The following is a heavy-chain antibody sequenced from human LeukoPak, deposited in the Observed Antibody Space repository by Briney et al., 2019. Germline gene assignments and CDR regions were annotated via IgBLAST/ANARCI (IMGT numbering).Heavy chain of an antibody. J-gene: IGHJ4*02. D-gene: IGHD2-15*01. Sequence: SVKLSCKASGGTFSSYAISWVRQAPGQGLEWMGRIIPIFGTANYAQKFQGRVTITTDESTSTAYMELSSLRSEDTAVYYCASEFFCGGSCFAHFGGWGQGILVT. V-gene: IGHV1-69*05. CDR2: IIPIFGTA. CDR1: GGTFSSYA. CDR3: ASEFFCGGSCFAHFGG.